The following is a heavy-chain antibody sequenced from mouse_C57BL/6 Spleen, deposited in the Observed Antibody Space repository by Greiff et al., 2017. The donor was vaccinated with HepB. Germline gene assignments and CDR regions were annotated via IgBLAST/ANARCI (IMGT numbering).Heavy chain of an antibody. CDR3: ARHEATGGDYFDY. D-gene: IGHD3-2*02. Sequence: EVQVVESGGDLVKPGGSLKLSCAASGFTFSSYGMSWVRQTPDKRLEWVATISSGGSYTYYPDSVKGRFTISRDNAKNTLYLQMSSLKSEDTAMYYCARHEATGGDYFDYWGQGTTLTVSS. CDR2: ISSGGSYT. V-gene: IGHV5-6*01. J-gene: IGHJ2*01. CDR1: GFTFSSYG.